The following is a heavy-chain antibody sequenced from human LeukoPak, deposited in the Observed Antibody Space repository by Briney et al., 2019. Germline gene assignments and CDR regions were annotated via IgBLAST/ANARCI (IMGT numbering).Heavy chain of an antibody. D-gene: IGHD3-9*01. J-gene: IGHJ6*02. Sequence: SETLSLTCAVYGGSISGYYWSWIRQPPGKWLEWIGHITHSGTTSYIPSLKSRVTISVDTSKNQFSLKVSSVTAADTAVYYCARGDYNILTGYYTPYYYFGMDVWGQGTTVTVS. CDR2: ITHSGTT. CDR1: GGSISGYY. CDR3: ARGDYNILTGYYTPYYYFGMDV. V-gene: IGHV4-34*01.